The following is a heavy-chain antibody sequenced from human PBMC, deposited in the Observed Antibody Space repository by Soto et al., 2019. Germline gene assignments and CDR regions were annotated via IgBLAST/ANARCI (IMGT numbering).Heavy chain of an antibody. CDR3: ARDIVVGTPARPLPFCTYDGMDV. CDR2: ISGYNGNT. Sequence: QVQLVQSEGEMKKPGASVTVSCKASGYNFTNYGISWVRQAPGQGLQWMGWISGYNGNTHDAHKFQGRVTLTTDTATATAYIELRSLRSDDTAVYYCARDIVVGTPARPLPFCTYDGMDVWGQGTTVTVSS. CDR1: GYNFTNYG. V-gene: IGHV1-18*04. J-gene: IGHJ6*02. D-gene: IGHD2-2*02.